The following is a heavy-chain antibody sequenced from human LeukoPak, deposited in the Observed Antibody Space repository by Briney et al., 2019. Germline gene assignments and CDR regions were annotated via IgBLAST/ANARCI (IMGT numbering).Heavy chain of an antibody. D-gene: IGHD3-22*01. CDR3: AKSRYYYDSSGYYYDY. V-gene: IGHV1-69*13. CDR2: IIPTFGTA. Sequence: SVKVSCKASGGTFSSYAISWVRQAPGQGLEWMGGIIPTFGTANYAQKFQGRVTITADESTSTAYMELSSLRSEDTAVYYCAKSRYYYDSSGYYYDYWGQGTLVTVSS. J-gene: IGHJ4*02. CDR1: GGTFSSYA.